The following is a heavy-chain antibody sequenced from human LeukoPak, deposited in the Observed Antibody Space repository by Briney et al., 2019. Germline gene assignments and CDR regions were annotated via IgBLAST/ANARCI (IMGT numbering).Heavy chain of an antibody. D-gene: IGHD2-2*01. V-gene: IGHV3-21*01. CDR1: GFTFSSYS. Sequence: GGSLRLSCAASGFTFSSYSMNWVRQAPGKGLEWVSSISSSSSYIYYADSVKGRFTISRDNAKNSLYLQMNSLRAEDTAVYYCAREKGFTSWRGTHYGDGFDYWGQGTLVTVSS. CDR3: AREKGFTSWRGTHYGDGFDY. CDR2: ISSSSSYI. J-gene: IGHJ4*02.